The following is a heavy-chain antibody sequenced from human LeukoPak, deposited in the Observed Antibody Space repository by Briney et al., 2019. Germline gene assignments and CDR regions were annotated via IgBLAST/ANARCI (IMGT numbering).Heavy chain of an antibody. CDR2: VNLNTGNP. Sequence: ASVKVSCKASGYTFTGFAVHWVRQAPGQGLEWMGCVNLNTGNPIFAQEFTGRFVFSLDTSVSTAYLQISSPKTEDTATYYCAREGKQLDIWGLGTMVTVSS. CDR1: GYTFTGFA. V-gene: IGHV7-4-1*02. J-gene: IGHJ3*02. D-gene: IGHD1-1*01. CDR3: AREGKQLDI.